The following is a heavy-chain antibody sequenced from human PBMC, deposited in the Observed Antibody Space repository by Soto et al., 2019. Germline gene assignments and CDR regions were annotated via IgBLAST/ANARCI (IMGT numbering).Heavy chain of an antibody. CDR2: IIPIFGTA. J-gene: IGHJ2*01. Sequence: QVQLVQSGAEVKKPGSSVKVSCKASGGTFSNYVISWVRQAPGQGLEWMGGIIPIFGTANYAQKLQGRVTITADESTSTAYMELSSLRSEDTAVYYCARFPGDSSGWSTKSLYWYFDLWGRGTLVTVSS. V-gene: IGHV1-69*12. CDR3: ARFPGDSSGWSTKSLYWYFDL. CDR1: GGTFSNYV. D-gene: IGHD6-19*01.